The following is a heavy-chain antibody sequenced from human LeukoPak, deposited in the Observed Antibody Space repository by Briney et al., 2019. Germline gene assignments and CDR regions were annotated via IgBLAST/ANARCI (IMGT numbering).Heavy chain of an antibody. CDR1: GYTFTSYY. J-gene: IGHJ4*02. Sequence: SVKVSCKASGYTFTSYYMHWVRQAPGQGLEWMGGIIPIFGTANYAQKFQGRVTITADKSTSTAYMELSSLRSEDTAVYYCARALGDMGKYYFDYWGQGTLVTVSS. CDR2: IIPIFGTA. CDR3: ARALGDMGKYYFDY. D-gene: IGHD4-17*01. V-gene: IGHV1-69*06.